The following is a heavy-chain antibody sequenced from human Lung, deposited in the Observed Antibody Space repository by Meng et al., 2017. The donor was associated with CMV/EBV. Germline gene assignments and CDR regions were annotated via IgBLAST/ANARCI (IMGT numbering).Heavy chain of an antibody. V-gene: IGHV3-53*01. J-gene: IGHJ6*02. D-gene: IGHD5-18*01. CDR1: GFTVSSNS. CDR3: ARVLTAHHYYGMDV. Sequence: LSLTCAASGFTVSSNSMNWVRQAPGKGLEWVSLIYSGGGTYYADSVKGRFTISRDNFKNTLYLQMNSLRAEDTAVYYCARVLTAHHYYGMDVWGQGTTVTVSS. CDR2: IYSGGGT.